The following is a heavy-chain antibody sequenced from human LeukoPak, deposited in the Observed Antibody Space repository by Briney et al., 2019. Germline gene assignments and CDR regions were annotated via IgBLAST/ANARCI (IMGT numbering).Heavy chain of an antibody. D-gene: IGHD3-3*01. CDR3: ATRSGDFWSGYVD. V-gene: IGHV1-24*01. Sequence: ASVRVSCKVSGYSVTELSMQWVRQAPGKGLECLGGFDPEEAKIVYAQKFQGRVTMTEDTSTDTAYMELRDLTSEDTAVYYCATRSGDFWSGYVDWGQGTLVAVSS. J-gene: IGHJ4*02. CDR1: GYSVTELS. CDR2: FDPEEAKI.